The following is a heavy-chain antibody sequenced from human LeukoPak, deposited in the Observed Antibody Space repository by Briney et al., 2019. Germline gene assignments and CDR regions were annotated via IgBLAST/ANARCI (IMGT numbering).Heavy chain of an antibody. CDR2: IYSGGST. Sequence: ETLSLTCTVSGGSISSNYMSWVRQAPGKGLEWVSVIYSGGSTYYADSVKGRFTISRDNSKNTLYLQMNSLRAEDTAVYYCAKDFRNGYFDYWGQGTLVTVSS. V-gene: IGHV3-66*01. CDR1: GGSISSNY. J-gene: IGHJ4*02. D-gene: IGHD2-8*01. CDR3: AKDFRNGYFDY.